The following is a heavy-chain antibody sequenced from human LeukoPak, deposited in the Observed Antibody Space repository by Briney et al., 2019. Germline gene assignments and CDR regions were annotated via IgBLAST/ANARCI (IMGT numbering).Heavy chain of an antibody. CDR1: GFTFSSYW. V-gene: IGHV3-23*01. Sequence: PGGSLRLSCAASGFTFSSYWMSWVRQAPGKGLEWVSVISGSDYTTYYADSVKGRLTISRDNSKNTLYLQMNSLRAEDTAVYYCAKGRSAVTATRGLFDYWGQGTLVTVSS. CDR3: AKGRSAVTATRGLFDY. J-gene: IGHJ4*02. CDR2: ISGSDYTT. D-gene: IGHD2-21*02.